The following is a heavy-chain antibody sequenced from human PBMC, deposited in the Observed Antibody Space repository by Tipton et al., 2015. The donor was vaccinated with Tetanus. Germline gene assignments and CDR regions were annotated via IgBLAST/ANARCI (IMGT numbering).Heavy chain of an antibody. CDR3: AKGGGGTSSWPFDY. V-gene: IGHV3-30-3*01. J-gene: IGHJ4*02. CDR2: ISYDGSKK. D-gene: IGHD6-13*01. Sequence: SLRLSCAASGFTFSNFVIHWVRQAPGKGLESVAIISYDGSKKYYADSVKGRFTISRDNSKNALYLQMNSLRAEDTALYYCAKGGGGTSSWPFDYWGQGTLVTVSS. CDR1: GFTFSNFV.